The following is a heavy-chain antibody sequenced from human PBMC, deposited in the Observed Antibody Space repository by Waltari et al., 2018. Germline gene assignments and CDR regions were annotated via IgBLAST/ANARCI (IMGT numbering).Heavy chain of an antibody. CDR2: ISWDGGST. D-gene: IGHD6-13*01. CDR3: AKDRGSSWYFDY. Sequence: EVQLVESGGVVVQPGGSLRLSCAASGFTFDDYAMHWVRQAPGKGLEWVSLISWDGGSTYYADSVKGRFTISRDNSKNSLYLQMNSLRAEDTALYYCAKDRGSSWYFDYWGQGTLVTVPS. V-gene: IGHV3-43D*04. CDR1: GFTFDDYA. J-gene: IGHJ4*02.